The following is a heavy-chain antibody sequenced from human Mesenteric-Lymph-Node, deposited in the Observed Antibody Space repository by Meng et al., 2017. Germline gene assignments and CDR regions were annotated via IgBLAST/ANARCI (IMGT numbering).Heavy chain of an antibody. Sequence: QVQLQESGPGLVKPSGTLSLTFSSSGGSIISSSYYWGWIRQPPGKGLEWIGSIYYSGSTYYNPSLKSRVTISVDKSKNQFSLNLSSVTAADTAVYYCARVGQWLPIDYWGQGTLVTVSS. V-gene: IGHV4-39*07. D-gene: IGHD6-19*01. CDR3: ARVGQWLPIDY. J-gene: IGHJ4*02. CDR2: IYYSGST. CDR1: GGSIISSSYY.